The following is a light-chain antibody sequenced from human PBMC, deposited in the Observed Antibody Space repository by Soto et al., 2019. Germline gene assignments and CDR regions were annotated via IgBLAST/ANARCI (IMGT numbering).Light chain of an antibody. CDR1: QSVRTN. V-gene: IGKV3-11*01. CDR3: QQRRNWPLT. Sequence: DIVLTQSPATLSLSPGERATLSCWASQSVRTNLAWYQQKPGQAPRLLIYTVSTRPTGIPARFSGSGSGTDFTLTVSNLQPEDFAIYYCQQRRNWPLTFGGGTKVQIK. J-gene: IGKJ4*01. CDR2: TVS.